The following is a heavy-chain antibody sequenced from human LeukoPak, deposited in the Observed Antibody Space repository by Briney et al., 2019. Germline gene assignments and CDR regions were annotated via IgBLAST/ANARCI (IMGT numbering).Heavy chain of an antibody. D-gene: IGHD6-19*01. CDR1: GGSISSSSYY. CDR2: IYYSGST. CDR3: ARGPGDSSGWYLQH. V-gene: IGHV4-39*01. Sequence: SETLPLTCTVSGGSISSSSYYWGWIRQPPGKGLEWIGSIYYSGSTYYNPSLKSRVTISVDTSKNQFSLKLSSVTAADTAVYYCARGPGDSSGWYLQHWGQGTLATVSS. J-gene: IGHJ1*01.